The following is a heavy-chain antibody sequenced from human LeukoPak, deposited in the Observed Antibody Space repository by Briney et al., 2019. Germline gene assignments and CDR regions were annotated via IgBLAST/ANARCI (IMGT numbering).Heavy chain of an antibody. CDR2: IKEDGSKK. J-gene: IGHJ4*02. D-gene: IGHD4-17*01. V-gene: IGHV3-7*01. CDR1: GFSFRNYW. CDR3: ARDGDGRGEDFDY. Sequence: QPGGSLRLSCVASGFSFRNYWMSWVRQAPGKGLEWVDNIKEDGSKKNHLDSVKGRFTISRDNAKNFLYLQMNSLRVEDTALYYCARDGDGRGEDFDYWGQGILVTVSS.